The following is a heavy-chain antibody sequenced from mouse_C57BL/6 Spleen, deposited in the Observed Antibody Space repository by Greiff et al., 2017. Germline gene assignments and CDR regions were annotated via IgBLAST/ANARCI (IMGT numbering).Heavy chain of an antibody. Sequence: VQLVESGAELVRPGASVTLSCKASGYTFTDYEMHWVKQTPVHGLEWIGAIDPETGGTAYNQKFKGKAILTADKSSSTAYMELRSLTSEDSAVXYCTRHYGNSGDYWGQGTSVTVSS. CDR2: IDPETGGT. V-gene: IGHV1-15*01. D-gene: IGHD2-1*01. J-gene: IGHJ4*01. CDR1: GYTFTDYE. CDR3: TRHYGNSGDY.